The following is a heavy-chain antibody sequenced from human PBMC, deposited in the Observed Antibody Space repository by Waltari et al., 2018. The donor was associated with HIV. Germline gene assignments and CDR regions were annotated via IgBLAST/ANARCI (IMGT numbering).Heavy chain of an antibody. CDR1: GGTFNNYA. CDR3: ARGVYYDILTGPIMGYFDY. CDR2: IIPIFNTR. J-gene: IGHJ4*02. D-gene: IGHD3-9*01. Sequence: QLQLVQSGAEVKKPGSSVKVSCKASGGTFNNYAFIWVRQAPGQGLEWMGGIIPIFNTRNYAQKFQGRVTITTDESTSTAYMELSSLRSEDTAVYYCARGVYYDILTGPIMGYFDYWGQGTLVTVSS. V-gene: IGHV1-69*01.